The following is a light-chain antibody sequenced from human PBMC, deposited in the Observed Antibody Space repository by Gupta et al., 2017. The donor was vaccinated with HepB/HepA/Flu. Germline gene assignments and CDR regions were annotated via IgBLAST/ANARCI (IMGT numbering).Light chain of an antibody. CDR3: RQYGSSPPIT. CDR2: GAA. J-gene: IGKJ5*01. CDR1: QSGRSSY. Sequence: ELVSTQSPGTLSVCPGERATLACRASQSGRSSYLAWYQQKQGQAPRLLIYGAASRDAGNPDRFSGSGAGRDVTLTISRREQEDFAVYYCRQYGSSPPITFGQGTRLEIK. V-gene: IGKV3-20*01.